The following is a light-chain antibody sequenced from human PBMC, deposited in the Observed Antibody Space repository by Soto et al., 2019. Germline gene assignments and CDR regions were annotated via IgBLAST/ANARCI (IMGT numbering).Light chain of an antibody. J-gene: IGKJ3*01. CDR1: HDIGNY. V-gene: IGKV1-33*01. CDR3: EQYENLPRFI. Sequence: DIQMTQSPSSLSASVGDRVTITCLASHDIGNYLNWYQQKPGKAPKLLTYYASNLETGVSSRFSGSGSGTDFTFTISSLQPEDIATYFCEQYENLPRFIFGPGTKVDIK. CDR2: YAS.